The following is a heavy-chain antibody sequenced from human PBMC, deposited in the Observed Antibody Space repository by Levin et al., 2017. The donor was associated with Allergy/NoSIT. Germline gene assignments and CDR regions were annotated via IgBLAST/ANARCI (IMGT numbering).Heavy chain of an antibody. CDR3: ARGRITMVRGALLYYYCMDV. V-gene: IGHV4-34*01. CDR1: GGSFSGYY. CDR2: INHSGST. J-gene: IGHJ6*03. Sequence: AGGSLRLSCAVYGGSFSGYYWSWIRQPPGKGLEWIGEINHSGSTNYNPSLKSRVTISVDTSKNQFSLKLSSVTAADTAVYYCARGRITMVRGALLYYYCMDVWGKGTTVTVSS. D-gene: IGHD3-10*01.